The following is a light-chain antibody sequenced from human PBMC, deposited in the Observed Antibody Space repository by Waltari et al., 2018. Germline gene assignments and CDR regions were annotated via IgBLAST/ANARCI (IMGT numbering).Light chain of an antibody. J-gene: IGLJ1*01. Sequence: QSALTQPASVSGSPGQSITISCTGTSSDVGSYNLVSWYQQPPGKAPKLMIYEVSKRPSVVSNRFSGSKSGNTASLTISGLQAEDEADYYCCSYAGSSTLEVFGTGTKVTVL. CDR2: EVS. CDR1: SSDVGSYNL. V-gene: IGLV2-23*02. CDR3: CSYAGSSTLEV.